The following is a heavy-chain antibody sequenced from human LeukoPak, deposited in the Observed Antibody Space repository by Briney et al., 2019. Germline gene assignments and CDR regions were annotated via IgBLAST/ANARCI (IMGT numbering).Heavy chain of an antibody. Sequence: GSLRPSCAASGFSFNNAWMSWVRQAPGKGLEWVGRIKSKTEGGTTDYAAPVKGRFTISRDDSKNTLYLQMNSLKTEDTAVYYCTTELVDYWGQGTLVTVSS. CDR1: GFSFNNAW. CDR3: TTELVDY. V-gene: IGHV3-15*01. J-gene: IGHJ4*02. CDR2: IKSKTEGGTT.